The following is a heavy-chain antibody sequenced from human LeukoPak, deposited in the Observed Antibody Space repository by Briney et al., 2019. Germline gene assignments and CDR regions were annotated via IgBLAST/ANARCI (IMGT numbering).Heavy chain of an antibody. Sequence: ASVKVSCKALGYTFTGYYIHWVRQAPGQGLEWMGWINPDSGGTKYAQKFQGRVTMTRDTSISTAYMELSGLRSDDTALYYCARDLEGLERYFDYWGQGTLVTVSS. J-gene: IGHJ4*02. D-gene: IGHD1-1*01. CDR1: GYTFTGYY. CDR2: INPDSGGT. CDR3: ARDLEGLERYFDY. V-gene: IGHV1-2*02.